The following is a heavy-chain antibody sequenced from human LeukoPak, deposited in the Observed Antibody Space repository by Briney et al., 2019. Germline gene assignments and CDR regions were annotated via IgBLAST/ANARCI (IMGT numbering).Heavy chain of an antibody. CDR1: GFTVSSNY. CDR2: IYSGGST. Sequence: PGGSLRLSCAASGFTVSSNYMSWVRQAPGKGLEWVSVIYSGGSTYYADSVKGRFTISRDNSKNTLYLQMNSLRAEDTAVYYCARDRANSGYEERYFDYWGQGTLVTVSS. D-gene: IGHD5-12*01. CDR3: ARDRANSGYEERYFDY. V-gene: IGHV3-53*01. J-gene: IGHJ4*02.